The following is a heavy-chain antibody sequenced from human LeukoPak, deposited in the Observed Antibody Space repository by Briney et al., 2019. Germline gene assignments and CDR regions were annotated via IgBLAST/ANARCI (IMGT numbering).Heavy chain of an antibody. Sequence: GSLNLSCAASGGTFSSYAMSWVRQAPGKGLEWIGEIIPSGTTNYTPSLKSRVTISVDTSKNEFSLKVSSLTAADTAVYYCARGDAGYCTSSSCYGMRWFDPWGQGTLVTVSS. J-gene: IGHJ5*02. CDR2: IIPSGTT. D-gene: IGHD2-2*01. CDR1: GGTFSSYA. V-gene: IGHV4-34*01. CDR3: ARGDAGYCTSSSCYGMRWFDP.